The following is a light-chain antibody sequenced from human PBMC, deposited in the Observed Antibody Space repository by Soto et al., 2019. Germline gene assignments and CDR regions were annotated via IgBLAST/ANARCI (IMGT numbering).Light chain of an antibody. Sequence: QSALTRSPSASGSPGQSVTISCTGTSSDIGGYNSVSWYQQHPGKAPKVMIYDVTKRPSGVPDRFSGSKSGNTASLTVSALQAEDEADYYCSSYTDRKNLVFGTGTKVTVL. CDR1: SSDIGGYNS. CDR3: SSYTDRKNLV. V-gene: IGLV2-8*01. J-gene: IGLJ1*01. CDR2: DVT.